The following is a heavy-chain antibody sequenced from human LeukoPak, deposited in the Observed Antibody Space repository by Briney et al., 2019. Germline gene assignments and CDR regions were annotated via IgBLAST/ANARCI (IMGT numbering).Heavy chain of an antibody. CDR1: GGSISSYY. J-gene: IGHJ4*02. D-gene: IGHD3-10*01. CDR2: SQNSGCT. Sequence: SETLPLTCTVSGGSISSYYWSWIRQPPGKGLEWIGYSQNSGCTNCNPSLKSRVTISVDTSKNQFSLKLSSVTAADTAVYYCARDYSGSLDYWGQGTLVTVSS. V-gene: IGHV4-59*01. CDR3: ARDYSGSLDY.